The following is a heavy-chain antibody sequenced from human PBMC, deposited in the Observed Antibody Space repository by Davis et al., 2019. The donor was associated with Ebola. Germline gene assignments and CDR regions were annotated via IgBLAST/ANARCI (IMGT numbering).Heavy chain of an antibody. Sequence: PGGSLRLSCAASGFTFSSYSMNWVRQAPGKGLEWVSSISSSSSYIYYADSVKGRFTISRDSSKNTVYLQMNNLRAEDTAVYYCARGDFYYGVDVWGQGTTVTVSS. CDR2: ISSSSSYI. V-gene: IGHV3-21*04. CDR1: GFTFSSYS. J-gene: IGHJ6*02. CDR3: ARGDFYYGVDV.